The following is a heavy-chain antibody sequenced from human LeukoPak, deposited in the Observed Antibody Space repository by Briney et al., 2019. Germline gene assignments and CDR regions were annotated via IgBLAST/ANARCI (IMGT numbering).Heavy chain of an antibody. CDR1: GYTFTGYY. J-gene: IGHJ4*02. Sequence: GASVKVSCKASGYTFTGYYMHWVRQAPGQGLEWMGWINPNSGGKNYAQKFQGRVTMTRDTSISTAYMELSRLRSDDTAVYYCATYGDYYDDHDYWGQGTLVTVSS. D-gene: IGHD3-22*01. V-gene: IGHV1-2*02. CDR3: ATYGDYYDDHDY. CDR2: INPNSGGK.